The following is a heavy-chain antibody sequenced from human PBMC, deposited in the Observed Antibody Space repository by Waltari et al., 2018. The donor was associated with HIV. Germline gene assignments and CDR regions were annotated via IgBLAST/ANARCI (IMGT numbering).Heavy chain of an antibody. CDR1: GYSFTSYW. D-gene: IGHD3-22*01. CDR3: AREFMDYDSSGSHAFDI. J-gene: IGHJ3*02. CDR2: IYPGYSDT. V-gene: IGHV5-51*03. Sequence: EVQLVQSGAEVKKPGESLKISCKGSGYSFTSYWIGWVRQMPGKGLEWMGIIYPGYSDTRYSPSFQGQVTISADKSISTAYLQWSSLKASDTAMYYCAREFMDYDSSGSHAFDIWGQGTMVTVSS.